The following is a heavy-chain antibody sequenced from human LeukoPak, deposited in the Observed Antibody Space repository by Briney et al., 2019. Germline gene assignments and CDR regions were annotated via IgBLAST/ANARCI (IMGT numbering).Heavy chain of an antibody. CDR2: IYYSWST. CDR3: AERGSGWYFHN. CDR1: SGSISSNY. Sequence: SETLSLTCTVSSGSISSNYCSWIRQPPGKGLEWIGYIYYSWSTNYNPSLKSRVTISVDTSKNQFSLKLSSVTAADTAVYYCAERGSGWYFHNWGQGTLVTVSS. D-gene: IGHD6-19*01. V-gene: IGHV4-59*01. J-gene: IGHJ4*02.